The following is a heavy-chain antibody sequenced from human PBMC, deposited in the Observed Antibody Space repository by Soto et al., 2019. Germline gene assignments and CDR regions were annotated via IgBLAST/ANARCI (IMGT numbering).Heavy chain of an antibody. V-gene: IGHV3-30-3*01. CDR2: ISYDGSNK. CDR3: ARVDDGSGSYST. J-gene: IGHJ4*02. Sequence: GGSLRLSCAASGFTFSSYAMHWVRQAPGKGLEWVAVISYDGSNKYYADSVKGRFTISRDNSKNTLYLQMNSLRAEDTAVYYCARVDDGSGSYSTWGQGTLVTVSS. CDR1: GFTFSSYA. D-gene: IGHD3-10*01.